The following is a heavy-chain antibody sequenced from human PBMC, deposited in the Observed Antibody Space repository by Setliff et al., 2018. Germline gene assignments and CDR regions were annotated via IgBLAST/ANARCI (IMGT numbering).Heavy chain of an antibody. CDR1: GGSISSGSYY. CDR3: AKEYVVNSFVSNSHQHYGLDV. Sequence: PSETLSLTCAVSGGSISSGSYYWSWIRQPAGKGLEWVGRLHTSGSTNYNPSLKGRVTISVDTSKNLFSLRLKSVTAADTAVYYCAKEYVVNSFVSNSHQHYGLDVWGQGTTVTVSS. V-gene: IGHV4-61*02. CDR2: LHTSGST. J-gene: IGHJ6*02. D-gene: IGHD2-21*01.